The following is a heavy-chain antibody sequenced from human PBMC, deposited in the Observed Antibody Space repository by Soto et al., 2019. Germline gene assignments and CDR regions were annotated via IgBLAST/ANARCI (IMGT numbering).Heavy chain of an antibody. Sequence: GGSLRLSCAASGFTFSDHYMDWVHQAPGKGLEWVGRTRNKANSYTTEYAASVKGRFTISRDDSKNSLYLQMNSLKTEDTAVYYCAREVDSYYGMDVWGQGTTVTVSS. CDR3: AREVDSYYGMDV. CDR1: GFTFSDHY. CDR2: TRNKANSYTT. V-gene: IGHV3-72*01. J-gene: IGHJ6*02.